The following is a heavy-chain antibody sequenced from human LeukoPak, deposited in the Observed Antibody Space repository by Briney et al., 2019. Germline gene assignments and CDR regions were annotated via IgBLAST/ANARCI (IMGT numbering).Heavy chain of an antibody. V-gene: IGHV3-48*04. J-gene: IGHJ4*02. CDR2: ISISGSTI. Sequence: PGGSLRLSCAASGFTFNNYNMNWVRQAPGKGLEWLSYISISGSTIYYADSVKGRFTISRDNAKNSLYLQMNSLRAEDTAVYYCAREMGGYPFDYWGQGTLVTVSS. D-gene: IGHD5-12*01. CDR3: AREMGGYPFDY. CDR1: GFTFNNYN.